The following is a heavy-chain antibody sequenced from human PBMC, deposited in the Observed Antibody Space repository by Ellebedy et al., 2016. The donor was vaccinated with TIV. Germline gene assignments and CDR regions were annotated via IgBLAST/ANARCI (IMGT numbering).Heavy chain of an antibody. J-gene: IGHJ4*02. V-gene: IGHV4-31*11. D-gene: IGHD3-3*01. CDR2: VHFSGGA. CDR3: ARSYNDLWSGSPVDYFDY. CDR1: GASTSSGGYF. Sequence: SETLSLXCAVSGASTSSGGYFWNWIRHSPGKGLEWIGYVHFSGGANYSPSLKTRVTMSVDTSKNHFSLKLTSVTAADTAVYYCARSYNDLWSGSPVDYFDYWGQGTLVTVSS.